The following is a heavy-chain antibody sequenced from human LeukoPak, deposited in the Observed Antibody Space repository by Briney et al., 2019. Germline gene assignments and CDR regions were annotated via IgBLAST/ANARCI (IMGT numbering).Heavy chain of an antibody. CDR3: AKDQKQLIPPFDY. CDR2: ISSSSSTI. CDR1: GFTFSSYS. Sequence: GGSLRLSCAASGFTFSSYSMNWVRQAPGKGLEWVSYISSSSSTIYYADSVKGRFTISRDNAKNSLYLQMNSLRAEDTAVYYCAKDQKQLIPPFDYWGQGTLVTVSS. V-gene: IGHV3-48*01. D-gene: IGHD6-6*01. J-gene: IGHJ4*02.